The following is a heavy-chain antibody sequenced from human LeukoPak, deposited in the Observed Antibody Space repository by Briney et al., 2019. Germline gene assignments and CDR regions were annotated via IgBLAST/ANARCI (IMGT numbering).Heavy chain of an antibody. Sequence: TGGSLRLSCAASGFTFSDYWMSWVRQAPGKGLEWVADINQDETEKNHVDSVRGRFTISRDNAENSLYLQMNSLRDEDTALYYCARESRPEGRLIDIDFWGQGTLVTVSS. D-gene: IGHD1-1*01. CDR2: INQDETEK. CDR1: GFTFSDYW. J-gene: IGHJ4*02. CDR3: ARESRPEGRLIDIDF. V-gene: IGHV3-7*01.